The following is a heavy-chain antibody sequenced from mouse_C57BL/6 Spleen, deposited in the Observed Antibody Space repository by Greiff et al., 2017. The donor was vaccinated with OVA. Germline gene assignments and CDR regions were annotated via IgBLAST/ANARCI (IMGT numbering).Heavy chain of an antibody. CDR3: ARDWDVPY. V-gene: IGHV5-17*01. J-gene: IGHJ3*01. Sequence: EVHLVESGGGLVKPGGSLKLSCAASGFTFSDYGMHWVRQAPEKGLEWVAYISSGSSTIYYADTVKGRFTISRDNAKNTLFLKMTSLGCEDTAMYYCARDWDVPYWGQGTLVTVSA. CDR2: ISSGSSTI. D-gene: IGHD4-1*01. CDR1: GFTFSDYG.